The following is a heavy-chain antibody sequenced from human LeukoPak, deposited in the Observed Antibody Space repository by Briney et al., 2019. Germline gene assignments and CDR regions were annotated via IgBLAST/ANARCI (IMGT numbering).Heavy chain of an antibody. CDR3: AKGYCSSTSCYTGTGWFDP. J-gene: IGHJ5*02. Sequence: SVKVSCKASGGTFSSYAISWVRQAPGQGLEWMGGIIPIFGTANYAQKFQGRVTVTADESTSTAYMELSSLRSEDTAVYYCAKGYCSSTSCYTGTGWFDPWGQGTLVTVSS. V-gene: IGHV1-69*13. CDR2: IIPIFGTA. D-gene: IGHD2-2*02. CDR1: GGTFSSYA.